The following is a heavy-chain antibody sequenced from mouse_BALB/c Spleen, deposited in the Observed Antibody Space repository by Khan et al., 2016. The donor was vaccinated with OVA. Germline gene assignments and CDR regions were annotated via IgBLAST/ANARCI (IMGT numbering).Heavy chain of an antibody. D-gene: IGHD1-1*01. CDR1: GFSLTDYG. V-gene: IGHV2-6-5*01. J-gene: IGHJ2*01. CDR2: IWGGGST. Sequence: QVQLQQPGPGLVAPSQSLSITCTVSGFSLTDYGVSWIRQPPGKGLEWLGVIWGGGSTYYNSTLKSRLSIRKDNSKSQVFLKMNSLQTDDTAMYXCAKEDYGSSSFDYWGQGTTLTVSS. CDR3: AKEDYGSSSFDY.